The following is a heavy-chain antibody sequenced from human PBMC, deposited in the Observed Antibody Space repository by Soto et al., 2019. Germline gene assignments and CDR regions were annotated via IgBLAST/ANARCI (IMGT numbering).Heavy chain of an antibody. CDR3: TGDGDFYGFDV. CDR2: VRSKTYDGAA. D-gene: IGHD3-3*01. Sequence: GGSLRLSCTFSGFTSDDFALTWVRQAPGKGLEWLGLVRSKTYDGAAEYAASVKGRFTISRDESTSTAFLQMNRLKTEDTAVYYCTGDGDFYGFDVWGQGTTVTVSS. CDR1: GFTSDDFA. J-gene: IGHJ6*02. V-gene: IGHV3-49*04.